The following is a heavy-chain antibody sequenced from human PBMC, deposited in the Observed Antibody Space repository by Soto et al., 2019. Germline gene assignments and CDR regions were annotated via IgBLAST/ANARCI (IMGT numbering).Heavy chain of an antibody. CDR3: ARGVSAGVDY. V-gene: IGHV1-8*01. CDR1: GYIFTSLD. J-gene: IGHJ4*02. Sequence: QVQLVQSGAEVREPGASVKVSCKASGYIFTSLDINWVLQTAGQGLECMVWMKHSTGRTGYAQKLQGRVTMTRDTSINTAYMELTTLTSDDTAFYYCARGVSAGVDYWGQGTLVTVSS. D-gene: IGHD1-26*01. CDR2: MKHSTGRT.